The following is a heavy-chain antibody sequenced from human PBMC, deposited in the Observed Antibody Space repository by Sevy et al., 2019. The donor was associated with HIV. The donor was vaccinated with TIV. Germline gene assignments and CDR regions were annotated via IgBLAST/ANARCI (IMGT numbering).Heavy chain of an antibody. CDR3: AGAAYDFWSAPGSS. J-gene: IGHJ6*02. D-gene: IGHD3-3*01. Sequence: GGSLRLSCAASGFTFSSYGMHWVRQAPGKGLEWVAVISYDGSNKYYADSVKGRFTISRDNSKKTLYLQMNSLRAEDTAVYYCAGAAYDFWSAPGSSWGQGTTVTVSS. CDR1: GFTFSSYG. CDR2: ISYDGSNK. V-gene: IGHV3-30*03.